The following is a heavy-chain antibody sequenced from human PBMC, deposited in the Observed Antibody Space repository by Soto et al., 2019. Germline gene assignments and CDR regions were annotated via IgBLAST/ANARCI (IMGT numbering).Heavy chain of an antibody. J-gene: IGHJ5*02. V-gene: IGHV4-39*01. CDR3: ARVAVAGKRYNWFDP. Sequence: SETLSLTCTVSGGSISSSSYYWGWIRQPPGKGLEWIGSIYYSGSTYYNPSLKSRVTISVDTSKNQFSLKLSSVTAADTAVYYCARVAVAGKRYNWFDPWGQGTLVTVSS. CDR2: IYYSGST. CDR1: GGSISSSSYY. D-gene: IGHD6-19*01.